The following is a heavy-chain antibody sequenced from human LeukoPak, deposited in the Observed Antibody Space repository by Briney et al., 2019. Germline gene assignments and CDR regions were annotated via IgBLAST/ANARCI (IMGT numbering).Heavy chain of an antibody. J-gene: IGHJ4*02. CDR2: IISDGSSA. CDR3: ARDSYYHPDY. CDR1: GFTFSSYW. D-gene: IGHD3-10*01. Sequence: PGGSLRLSCAASGFTFSSYWMHWVRQAPGKGLVWVSRIISDGSSATYADSVKGRFTISRDNAKNTVYLQMNSLRAEDTAVYYCARDSYYHPDYWGQGTLVTVSS. V-gene: IGHV3-74*01.